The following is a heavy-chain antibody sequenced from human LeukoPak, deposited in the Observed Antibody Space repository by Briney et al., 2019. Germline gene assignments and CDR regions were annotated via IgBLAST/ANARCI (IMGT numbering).Heavy chain of an antibody. CDR2: IKEDGSGK. Sequence: GGSLRLSCAASGFTFSGYWMTWVRQAPGKGLECVANIKEDGSGKNYVDSVTGRLTISRDNARNSLYLQMNSLRAEDTAVYYCARGTSTFDYWGQGALVTVSA. CDR1: GFTFSGYW. J-gene: IGHJ4*02. CDR3: ARGTSTFDY. V-gene: IGHV3-7*01.